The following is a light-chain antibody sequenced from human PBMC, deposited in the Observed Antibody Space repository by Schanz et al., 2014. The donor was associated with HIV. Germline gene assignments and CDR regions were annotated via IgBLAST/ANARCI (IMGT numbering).Light chain of an antibody. V-gene: IGKV1-33*01. Sequence: ILMTQSPSSLSASVGDTVTITCQASQDISNYLNWYQQKPGKAPKLLIYDASNLETGVPSRFSGSGSGTDFTFTISSLQPEDIATYYCQQYDNLPLMYTFGQGTKLEIK. CDR1: QDISNY. CDR2: DAS. CDR3: QQYDNLPLMYT. J-gene: IGKJ2*01.